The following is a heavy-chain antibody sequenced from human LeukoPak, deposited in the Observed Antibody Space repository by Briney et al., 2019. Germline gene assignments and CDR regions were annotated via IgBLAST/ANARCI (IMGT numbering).Heavy chain of an antibody. CDR3: ASPRRGYNYGDSFDV. CDR1: GYSFTSYW. CDR2: IYPGDSDT. J-gene: IGHJ3*01. Sequence: GESLKISCQGSGYSFTSYWIGWVRSIPRKGMEWMGIIYPGDSDTRYSPSFQGQDTISADKSIRTAFLQWSSLKASDTAMYYCASPRRGYNYGDSFDVWGQGTMVTVSS. V-gene: IGHV5-51*01. D-gene: IGHD5-18*01.